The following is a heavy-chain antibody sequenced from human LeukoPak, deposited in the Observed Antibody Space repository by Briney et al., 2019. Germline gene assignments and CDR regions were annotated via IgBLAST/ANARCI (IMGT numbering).Heavy chain of an antibody. CDR3: AKDRSFLEWFPTT. CDR1: GFTFSSYA. Sequence: GGSLRLSCAASGFTFSSYAMSWVRQAPGKGLEWVSAISGSGGSTYYADSVKGRFTISRDNSKNTLYLQMNSLRAGDTAVYYCAKDRSFLEWFPTTWGQGTLVTVSS. J-gene: IGHJ5*02. V-gene: IGHV3-23*01. D-gene: IGHD3-3*01. CDR2: ISGSGGST.